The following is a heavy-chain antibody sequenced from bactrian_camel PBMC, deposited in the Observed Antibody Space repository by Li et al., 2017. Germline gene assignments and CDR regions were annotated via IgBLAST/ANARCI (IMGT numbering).Heavy chain of an antibody. V-gene: IGHV3S1*01. Sequence: QLVESGGGLVQPGGSLRLSCAASGLTGSVKWIHWVRQAPGRGLEWVSSICLDDGRTKSSDSVKGRFAISSDNTKNVVYLQMNRLQSEDTALYSCVKEAGGMWCPGNYWGQGTQVTVS. CDR2: ICLDDGRT. CDR3: VKEAGGMWCPGNY. J-gene: IGHJ4*01. CDR1: GLTGSVKW. D-gene: IGHD2*01.